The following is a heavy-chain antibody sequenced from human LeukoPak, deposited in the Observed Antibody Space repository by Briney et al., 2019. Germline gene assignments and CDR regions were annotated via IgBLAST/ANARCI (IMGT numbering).Heavy chain of an antibody. J-gene: IGHJ6*02. D-gene: IGHD1-26*01. Sequence: SETLSLTCTVSGGSISSGGHYWSWIRQHPGKGLEWIGYIYYSGSTYYNPSLKSRVTISVDTSKNQFSLKLSSVTAADTAVYYCARDSWSGSPYGMDVWGQGTTVTVSS. CDR2: IYYSGST. CDR1: GGSISSGGHY. V-gene: IGHV4-31*03. CDR3: ARDSWSGSPYGMDV.